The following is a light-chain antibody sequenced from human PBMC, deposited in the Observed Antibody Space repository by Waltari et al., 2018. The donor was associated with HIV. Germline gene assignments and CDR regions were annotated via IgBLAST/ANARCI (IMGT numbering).Light chain of an antibody. V-gene: IGKV3-20*01. CDR3: QQYGDSRT. Sequence: EIVLTQSPGTLSLSPGERVTLACRASQNIRDNNLAWYQQKPGQAPRPRMDAGSRRAPGVPDRFSGSGSGTHFSLAISRLEPEDFAVYYCQQYGDSRTFGQGTKVEIK. J-gene: IGKJ1*01. CDR1: QNIRDNN. CDR2: AGS.